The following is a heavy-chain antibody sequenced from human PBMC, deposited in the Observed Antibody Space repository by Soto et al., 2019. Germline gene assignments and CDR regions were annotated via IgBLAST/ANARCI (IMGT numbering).Heavy chain of an antibody. CDR3: ARQIYDSDTGPNFQYYFDS. Sequence: GGSLRLSCEASGFTFETTALSWVRQAPGKGLEWVATISGTGLSKYYADSMKSRFIISRDNSRNTLYLQMNSLRAEDTAIYYCARQIYDSDTGPNFQYYFDSWGQGTPVTVSS. CDR2: ISGTGLSK. J-gene: IGHJ4*02. V-gene: IGHV3-23*01. CDR1: GFTFETTA. D-gene: IGHD3-22*01.